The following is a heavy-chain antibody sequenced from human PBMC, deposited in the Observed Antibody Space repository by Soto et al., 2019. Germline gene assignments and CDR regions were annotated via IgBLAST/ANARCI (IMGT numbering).Heavy chain of an antibody. Sequence: PSETLPLTCTVSGGSISRGDYSWSWIRQPPGKGLECIGYIYSSGITDYNPSLTSRVSMSVDTSKHQFSLKLSSVTAADTAVYYCAKINYYDSSPSLAYWGQGTLVTVSS. CDR1: GGSISRGDYS. CDR3: AKINYYDSSPSLAY. J-gene: IGHJ4*02. D-gene: IGHD3-22*01. CDR2: IYSSGIT. V-gene: IGHV4-30-4*02.